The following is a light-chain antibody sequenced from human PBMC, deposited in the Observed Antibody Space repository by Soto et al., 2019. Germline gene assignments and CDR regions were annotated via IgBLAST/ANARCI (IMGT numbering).Light chain of an antibody. CDR3: SSYAGSNNRYV. J-gene: IGLJ1*01. V-gene: IGLV2-8*01. CDR1: SSDVGGYNF. Sequence: QSALTQPPSASGSPGQSVTISCTGTSSDVGGYNFVSWYQQHPGKAPKLIIHEVSKWPSGVPDRFSGSKSGNTASLTVSGLQAEDEADYYCSSYAGSNNRYVFGTGTKVTVL. CDR2: EVS.